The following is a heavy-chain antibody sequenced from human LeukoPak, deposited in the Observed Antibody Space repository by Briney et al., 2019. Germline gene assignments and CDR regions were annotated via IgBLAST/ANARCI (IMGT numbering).Heavy chain of an antibody. J-gene: IGHJ4*02. D-gene: IGHD2-2*01. Sequence: AGGSLRLSCAASGFTFSSYGIHWVRQAPGKGLEWVAVISYDGSDKNYADSVKGRFTISRDNSNNRVYLQMNSLRAEDTAVYYCAKVPRYCSSTSCPDFDYWGQGTLVTVSS. CDR1: GFTFSSYG. V-gene: IGHV3-30*18. CDR3: AKVPRYCSSTSCPDFDY. CDR2: ISYDGSDK.